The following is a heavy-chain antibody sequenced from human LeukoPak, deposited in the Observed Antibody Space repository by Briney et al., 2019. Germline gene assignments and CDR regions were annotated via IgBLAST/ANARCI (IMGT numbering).Heavy chain of an antibody. CDR3: ARGRGIRYTRRGTFDI. D-gene: IGHD3-16*02. J-gene: IGHJ3*02. Sequence: SETLSLTCAVYGGSFSDYYWSWIRQSPGKGLEWIGEINHSGSTNYNPSLKSRVTISVDTSKNQFSLRLRSVTAADTTVYYCARGRGIRYTRRGTFDIWGQGTMATVSS. V-gene: IGHV4-34*01. CDR2: INHSGST. CDR1: GGSFSDYY.